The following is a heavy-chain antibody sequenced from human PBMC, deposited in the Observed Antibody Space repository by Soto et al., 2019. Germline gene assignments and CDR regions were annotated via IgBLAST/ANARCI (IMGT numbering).Heavy chain of an antibody. D-gene: IGHD2-15*01. CDR1: GFTFSNYG. CDR2: VSANNGHT. CDR3: AGGIESVTAKHFFYCDAMDV. Sequence: ASVKVSCKASGFTFSNYGLNWVRQAPGQGLEWMGWVSANNGHTNYAQNLQGRVSMTTDTSTSTAYMELRGLRFDDTAVYYCAGGIESVTAKHFFYCDAMDVWGQGTTVTVSS. V-gene: IGHV1-18*01. J-gene: IGHJ6*02.